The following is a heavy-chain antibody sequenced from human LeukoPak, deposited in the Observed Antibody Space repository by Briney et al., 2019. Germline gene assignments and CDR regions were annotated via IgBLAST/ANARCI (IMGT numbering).Heavy chain of an antibody. Sequence: ASVKVSCKASGYTFTGYYMHWVRRAPGQGLEWMGWINPNSGGTNYAQKFQGRVTMTRDTSISTAYMELSRLRSDDTAVYYCARDAPYSSSWYSDYWGQGTLVTVSS. D-gene: IGHD6-13*01. J-gene: IGHJ4*02. V-gene: IGHV1-2*02. CDR3: ARDAPYSSSWYSDY. CDR1: GYTFTGYY. CDR2: INPNSGGT.